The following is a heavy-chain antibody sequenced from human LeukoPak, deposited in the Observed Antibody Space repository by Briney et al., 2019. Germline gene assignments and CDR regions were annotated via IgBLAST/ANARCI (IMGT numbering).Heavy chain of an antibody. J-gene: IGHJ4*02. Sequence: GGSLRLSCAASGFTFSSYPMFWVRRAPGKGLEWVALISDDGSNKYYADSVKGRFTISRDNSKNTLYLQVNSLRAEDTAVYYCAKSYDYYDSSGYYFDYWGQGTLVTVSS. CDR2: ISDDGSNK. D-gene: IGHD3-22*01. CDR3: AKSYDYYDSSGYYFDY. V-gene: IGHV3-30-3*02. CDR1: GFTFSSYP.